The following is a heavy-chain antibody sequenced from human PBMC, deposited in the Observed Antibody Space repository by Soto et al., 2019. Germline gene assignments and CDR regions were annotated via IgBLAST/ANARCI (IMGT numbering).Heavy chain of an antibody. CDR1: GGSFSGYY. D-gene: IGHD6-13*01. CDR3: ARRGLSGSPSLKAAAGYYFDY. CDR2: INHSGST. J-gene: IGHJ4*02. Sequence: QVQLQQWGAGLLKPSETLSLTCAVYGGSFSGYYWSWIRQPPGKGLEWIGEINHSGSTNYNPSLKSRVTRSVATSKNQFTLELSSVTAADTAVYSCARRGLSGSPSLKAAAGYYFDYWGQGTLVTVSS. V-gene: IGHV4-34*01.